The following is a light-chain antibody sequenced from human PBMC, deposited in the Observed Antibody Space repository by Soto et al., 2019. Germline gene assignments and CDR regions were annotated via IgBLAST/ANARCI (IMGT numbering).Light chain of an antibody. CDR1: QSFYNN. V-gene: IGKV3-15*01. Sequence: EIGVTQSPATVSLSPGERATLSCRASQSFYNNLAWYQQKPGQAPRLLIYGASTRATGIPARFSGSGSGTEFTLTISGLQPDDFASYYCQQYNSFSLPFGGGTKL. CDR2: GAS. J-gene: IGKJ4*01. CDR3: QQYNSFSLP.